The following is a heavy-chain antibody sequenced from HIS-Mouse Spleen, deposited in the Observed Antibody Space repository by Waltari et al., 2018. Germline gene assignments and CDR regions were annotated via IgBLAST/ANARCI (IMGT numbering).Heavy chain of an antibody. J-gene: IGHJ5*02. D-gene: IGHD2-2*01. CDR3: AKQVEMASDWFDP. V-gene: IGHV3-23*01. Sequence: EVQLLESGGGVVQPGGSLRLSCGASVWTFSIYAMSWVSQAPGKGLEWVSAISGGGGSTYYADSVKGRFTISRDNSKNTLYLQMNSLRAEDTAVYYCAKQVEMASDWFDPWGQGTLVTVSS. CDR2: ISGGGGST. CDR1: VWTFSIYA.